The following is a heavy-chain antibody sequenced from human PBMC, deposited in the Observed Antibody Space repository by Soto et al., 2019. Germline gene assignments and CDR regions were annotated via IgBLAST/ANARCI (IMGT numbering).Heavy chain of an antibody. J-gene: IGHJ5*02. CDR3: ARSYCADSVSCNWFDP. D-gene: IGHD2-8*02. Sequence: QVQLQESGPGLVKSSETLSLTCSVSGDSSSTYYWGWIRQPPGKGLEWIGYINYRGRSNHNPSLKRRPSISVAASKNHASLKLTSVTAADTAVYYCARSYCADSVSCNWFDPWGQGTLGVVSS. CDR2: INYRGRS. V-gene: IGHV4-59*01. CDR1: GDSSSTYY.